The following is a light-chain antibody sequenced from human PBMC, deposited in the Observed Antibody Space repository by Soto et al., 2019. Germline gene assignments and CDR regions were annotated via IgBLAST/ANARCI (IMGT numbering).Light chain of an antibody. J-gene: IGKJ4*01. CDR3: QQLNSYPLT. V-gene: IGKV1-9*01. CDR1: QGIRSY. CDR2: AAS. Sequence: GDRVTITCRASQGIRSYLAWYXQKXGKXXKXXXYAASTLESGVPSRFSGSGSGTDFTLTISSLQPEDFATYYCQQLNSYPLTFGGGTKVDIK.